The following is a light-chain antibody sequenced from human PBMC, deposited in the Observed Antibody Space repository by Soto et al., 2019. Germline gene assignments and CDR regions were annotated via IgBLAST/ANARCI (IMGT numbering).Light chain of an antibody. J-gene: IGKJ1*01. CDR3: QQYGILPWR. Sequence: IVMTHSPATLSGSPRERATLSCRASQRVSSNVAWYQQKPGQAPRLLLYGASARATGVPARFSGSGSGTDFTLTISRLEPEDFAVYYCQQYGILPWRFGQGTKVDI. CDR2: GAS. V-gene: IGKV3-15*01. CDR1: QRVSSN.